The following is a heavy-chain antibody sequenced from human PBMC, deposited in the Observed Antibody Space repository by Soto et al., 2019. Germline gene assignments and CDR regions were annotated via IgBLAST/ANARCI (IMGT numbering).Heavy chain of an antibody. CDR3: ASSGSRGIGAFDI. D-gene: IGHD3-22*01. Sequence: QLQLQESGSGLVKASQTLSLTCAVSGGSISSGGYSWSWIRQPPGKGLEWIGYIYHGSTYYNPSLKSRVTTSIDRSKNQFSLKLSSVTAADTAVYYCASSGSRGIGAFDIWGQGTMVTVSS. CDR1: GGSISSGGYS. V-gene: IGHV4-30-2*01. J-gene: IGHJ3*02. CDR2: IYHGST.